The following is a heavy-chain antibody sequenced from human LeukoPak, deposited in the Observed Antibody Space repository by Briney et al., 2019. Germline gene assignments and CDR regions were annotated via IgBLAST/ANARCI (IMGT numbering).Heavy chain of an antibody. V-gene: IGHV1-58*01. CDR1: GFTLISSA. J-gene: IGHJ3*01. CDR2: IVVGTGNT. Sequence: ASVNVSCKASGFTLISSAVQRVRQARGPHLEWIAWIVVGTGNTNYARKFQERVTITRDMSTSTAYMELSSLRSEDTAVYYCAAEVLAGGPFDVWGQGTMVTVSS. D-gene: IGHD1-26*01. CDR3: AAEVLAGGPFDV.